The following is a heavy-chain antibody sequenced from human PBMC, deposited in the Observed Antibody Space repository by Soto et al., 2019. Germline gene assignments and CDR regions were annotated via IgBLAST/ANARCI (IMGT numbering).Heavy chain of an antibody. Sequence: GGSLRRSCAASGFTFSSYAMSWVRQAPGKGLEWVSAISGSGGSTYYADSVKGRFTISRDNSKNTLYLQMNSLRAEDTAVYYCAKDRPRYYDFWSGYFLSWGQGTLVTVS. CDR3: AKDRPRYYDFWSGYFLS. D-gene: IGHD3-3*01. J-gene: IGHJ5*02. V-gene: IGHV3-23*01. CDR2: ISGSGGST. CDR1: GFTFSSYA.